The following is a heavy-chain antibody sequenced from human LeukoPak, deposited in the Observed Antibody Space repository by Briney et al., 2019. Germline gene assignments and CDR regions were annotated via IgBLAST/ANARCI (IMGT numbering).Heavy chain of an antibody. CDR2: ISYDGSNK. CDR3: AKYGNSSSWYYYYMDV. Sequence: GGSLRLSCAASGFTFSNYEMNWVRQAPGKGLEWVAVISYDGSNKYYADSVKGRFTISRDNSKNTLYLQMNSLRAEDTAVYYCAKYGNSSSWYYYYMDVWGKGTTVTVSS. CDR1: GFTFSNYE. D-gene: IGHD6-13*01. J-gene: IGHJ6*03. V-gene: IGHV3-30*18.